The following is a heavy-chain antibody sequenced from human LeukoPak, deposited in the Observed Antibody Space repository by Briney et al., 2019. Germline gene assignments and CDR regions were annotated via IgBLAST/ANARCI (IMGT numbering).Heavy chain of an antibody. J-gene: IGHJ4*02. D-gene: IGHD6-19*01. CDR1: GGSISSYY. CDR2: IYYSGST. CDR3: ARSSSGWYAVFDY. Sequence: TSETLSLTCTVSGGSISSYYWSWVRQPPGKGLEWIGYIYYSGSTKYNPSLKSRVTISVDTSKNQFSLKLSSVTAADTAVYYCARSSSGWYAVFDYWGQGTLVTVSS. V-gene: IGHV4-59*01.